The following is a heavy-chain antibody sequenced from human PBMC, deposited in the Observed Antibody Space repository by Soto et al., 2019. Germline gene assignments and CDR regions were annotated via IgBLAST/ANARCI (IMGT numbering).Heavy chain of an antibody. CDR2: TRNKANSYTT. V-gene: IGHV3-72*01. J-gene: IGHJ3*02. CDR1: GFTFSDHY. D-gene: IGHD3-16*01. CDR3: VRDLGRKDDI. Sequence: PGGSLRLSCAASGFTFSDHYMDWVRQAPGKGLEWVGRTRNKANSYTTEYAASVKGRFIISRDDSKNSLYLQMDSLKTEDTAVYYCVRDLGRKDDIWGQGTMVTVSS.